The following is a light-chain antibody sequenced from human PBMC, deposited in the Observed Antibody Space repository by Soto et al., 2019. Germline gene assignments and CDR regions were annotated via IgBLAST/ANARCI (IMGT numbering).Light chain of an antibody. J-gene: IGKJ1*01. Sequence: DIQMTQSPCTLSASVGETVTITFRASQSISSWLAWYQQKPGKAPKLLIYRASTLQSGVPSRFSASGSGTEFILTISSLQPDDFATYYCQLYNTYSGKFGQGTKVDIK. CDR1: QSISSW. CDR3: QLYNTYSGK. CDR2: RAS. V-gene: IGKV1-5*03.